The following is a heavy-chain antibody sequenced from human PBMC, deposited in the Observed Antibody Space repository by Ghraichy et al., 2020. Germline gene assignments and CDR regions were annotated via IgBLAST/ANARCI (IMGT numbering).Heavy chain of an antibody. Sequence: SETLSLTCTVSGGYVSSSLYYWGWFRQPPGKGLEWIGSIYYTGTTFYNPSLKSRVTITLDTSKNQFSLRLISVTAADTAVFYCATLIGSAYGTHFDPWGPGTLVTVSS. V-gene: IGHV4-39*01. CDR2: IYYTGTT. CDR1: GGYVSSSLYY. CDR3: ATLIGSAYGTHFDP. J-gene: IGHJ5*02. D-gene: IGHD5-12*01.